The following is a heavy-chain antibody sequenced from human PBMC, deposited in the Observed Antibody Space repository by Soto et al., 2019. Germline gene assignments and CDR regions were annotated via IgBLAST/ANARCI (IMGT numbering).Heavy chain of an antibody. D-gene: IGHD6-13*01. V-gene: IGHV3-23*01. Sequence: SGGSLRLSCVAFGFTFSNYVMVWVRQAPGKGLEWVSGISGRGYSTFYADSVKGRFTISRDNSKNTLYLQMNSLRPEDTAIYFCAKLHRTAAVSHFEYWGQGSLVTVSS. CDR2: ISGRGYST. J-gene: IGHJ4*02. CDR1: GFTFSNYV. CDR3: AKLHRTAAVSHFEY.